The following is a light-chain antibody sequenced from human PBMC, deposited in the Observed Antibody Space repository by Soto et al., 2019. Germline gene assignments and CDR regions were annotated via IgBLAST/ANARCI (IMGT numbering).Light chain of an antibody. CDR1: SSNIGAGYD. V-gene: IGLV1-40*01. CDR2: GNS. J-gene: IGLJ2*01. CDR3: QSYDSSLSGVV. Sequence: QSVLTQPPSVSGAPGQRGTISCTGSSSNIGAGYDVHWYQQLPGTAPKLLIYGNSNRPSGVPDRFSGSKSGTSASLAITGLQAEDEADYYSQSYDSSLSGVVFGGGTKLTVL.